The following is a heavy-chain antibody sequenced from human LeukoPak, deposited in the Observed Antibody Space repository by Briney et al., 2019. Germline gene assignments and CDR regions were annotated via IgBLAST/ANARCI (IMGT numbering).Heavy chain of an antibody. CDR2: MNPNSGNT. D-gene: IGHD2-2*02. CDR3: ARDQGYQLLYGNYYYYGMDV. Sequence: ASVKVSCKASGYTFTSYDINWVRQATGQGLEWMGWMNPNSGNTGYAQKFQGRVTTTRNTSISTAYMELSSLRSEDTAVYYCARDQGYQLLYGNYYYYGMDVWGQGTTVTVSS. CDR1: GYTFTSYD. J-gene: IGHJ6*02. V-gene: IGHV1-8*01.